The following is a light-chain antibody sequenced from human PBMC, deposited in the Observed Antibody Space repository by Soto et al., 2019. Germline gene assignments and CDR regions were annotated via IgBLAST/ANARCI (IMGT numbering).Light chain of an antibody. Sequence: QSVLTQPPSASGTPGQRVAIPCSGSSSNIGSNTVNWYQQLPGTAPKLLIYSNNQRPSGVPDRFSASKSGTSASLAISGLQSEDEADYYCAAWDDGLNGSGVFGGGTKLTVL. V-gene: IGLV1-44*01. J-gene: IGLJ3*02. CDR3: AAWDDGLNGSGV. CDR1: SSNIGSNT. CDR2: SNN.